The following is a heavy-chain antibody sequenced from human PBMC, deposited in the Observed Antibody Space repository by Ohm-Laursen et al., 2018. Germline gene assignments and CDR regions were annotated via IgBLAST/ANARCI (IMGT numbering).Heavy chain of an antibody. CDR1: GFTFRTYS. Sequence: SLRLSCAASGFTFRTYSMNWARQSPGKGLEWVSAISGSGGSTYYADSVKGRFTISRDNSKNTLYLQMNSLRAEDTAVYYCAKGRSGHPRGVGAFDIWGQGTMVTVSS. J-gene: IGHJ3*02. D-gene: IGHD3-16*01. CDR2: ISGSGGST. CDR3: AKGRSGHPRGVGAFDI. V-gene: IGHV3-23*01.